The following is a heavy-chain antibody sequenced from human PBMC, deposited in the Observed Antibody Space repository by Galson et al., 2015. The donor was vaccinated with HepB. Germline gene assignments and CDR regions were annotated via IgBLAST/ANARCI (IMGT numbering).Heavy chain of an antibody. J-gene: IGHJ5*02. CDR3: AYNYCSSTSCYTNWFDP. CDR2: TYYRSKWYN. V-gene: IGHV6-1*01. D-gene: IGHD2-2*02. CDR1: GDSVSSNSAA. Sequence: CAISGDSVSSNSAAWNWIRQSPSRGLEWLGRTYYRSKWYNDYAVSVKSRITINPDTSKNQFSLQLNSVTPEDTAVYYCAYNYCSSTSCYTNWFDPWGQGTLVTASS.